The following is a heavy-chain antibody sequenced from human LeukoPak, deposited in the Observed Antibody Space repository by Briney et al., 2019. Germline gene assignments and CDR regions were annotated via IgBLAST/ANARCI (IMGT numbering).Heavy chain of an antibody. Sequence: GGSLRLSCAASGFTFSNAWMNWVRQAPGRGLEWVANIKQDGSEKYYVDSMKGRFTVSRDNSKNTLYLQMNSLRAEDTAVYYCAKDPLYYDILTGSDYWGQGTLVTVSS. CDR1: GFTFSNAW. J-gene: IGHJ4*02. CDR2: IKQDGSEK. CDR3: AKDPLYYDILTGSDY. D-gene: IGHD3-9*01. V-gene: IGHV3-7*03.